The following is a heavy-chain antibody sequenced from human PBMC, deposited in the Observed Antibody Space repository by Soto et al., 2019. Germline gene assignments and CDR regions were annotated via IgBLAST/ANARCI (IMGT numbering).Heavy chain of an antibody. CDR3: ARTTAVPNTLRSRYFFDY. Sequence: SETLSLTCTVSGGSISNYYCNWIRQPAGKGLEWIGYVYYSGTTNYNPSLKSRVTISVDLSKNQFSLRLSSVTTADTALYYCARTTAVPNTLRSRYFFDYWGQGTLVTVSS. V-gene: IGHV4-59*01. CDR1: GGSISNYY. D-gene: IGHD4-17*01. J-gene: IGHJ4*02. CDR2: VYYSGTT.